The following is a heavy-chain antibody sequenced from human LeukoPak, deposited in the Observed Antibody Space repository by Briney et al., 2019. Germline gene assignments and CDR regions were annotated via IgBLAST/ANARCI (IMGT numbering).Heavy chain of an antibody. V-gene: IGHV3-20*04. CDR1: GFTFDDYG. CDR3: ARDSDLHCSGGSCTNFDY. J-gene: IGHJ4*02. D-gene: IGHD2-15*01. Sequence: PGGSLRLSCAASGFTFDDYGMSWVRQAPGKGLEWVSGINWNGGSTGYADSVKGRFTISRDNAKKSLYLQMNSLRVEDTAVYYCARDSDLHCSGGSCTNFDYWGQGTLVTVSS. CDR2: INWNGGST.